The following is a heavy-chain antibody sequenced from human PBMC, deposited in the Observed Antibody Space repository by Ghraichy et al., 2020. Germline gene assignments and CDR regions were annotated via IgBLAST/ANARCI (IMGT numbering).Heavy chain of an antibody. D-gene: IGHD3-10*01. CDR3: STSPRADRGNY. CDR1: GLTFSSYW. V-gene: IGHV3-74*01. Sequence: GVLNISCVASGLTFSSYWMHWVRQAPGKGLEWVSHIKTDGSTTNYADSVRGRFTISRDNAKNTLYLQMNSLRADDTAVYYCSTSPRADRGNYWGQGTLVTVSS. CDR2: IKTDGSTT. J-gene: IGHJ4*02.